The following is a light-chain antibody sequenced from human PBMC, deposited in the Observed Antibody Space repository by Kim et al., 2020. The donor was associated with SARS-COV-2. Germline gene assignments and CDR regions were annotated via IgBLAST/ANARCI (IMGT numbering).Light chain of an antibody. CDR3: QQYASSPRT. Sequence: EIVLTQSPGTLSLSPGERATLSCRASQSVSGSYLAWYQQKPGQAPRLLFYGASSRATGIPDRFSGSGSGTDFTLTISRLEPEDSAVYYCQQYASSPRTFGQGTKVEIK. CDR1: QSVSGSY. CDR2: GAS. J-gene: IGKJ1*01. V-gene: IGKV3-20*01.